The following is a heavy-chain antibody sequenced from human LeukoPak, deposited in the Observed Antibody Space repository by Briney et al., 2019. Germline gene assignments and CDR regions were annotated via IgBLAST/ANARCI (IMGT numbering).Heavy chain of an antibody. CDR1: GLSFSSYA. CDR2: ISGSGNTT. D-gene: IGHD2-15*01. Sequence: QPGGSLRLSCAASGLSFSSYAMNWVRQAPGKGLEWVSTISGSGNTTSYAASVQGRFTISRDNSKNTLYLQMNSLRTEDTAVYYCATSRVVVVVAATPYYFDNWGQGTLSPSPQ. J-gene: IGHJ4*02. CDR3: ATSRVVVVVAATPYYFDN. V-gene: IGHV3-23*01.